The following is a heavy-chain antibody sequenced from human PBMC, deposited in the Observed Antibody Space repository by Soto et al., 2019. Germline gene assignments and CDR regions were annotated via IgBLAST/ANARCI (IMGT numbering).Heavy chain of an antibody. CDR3: GAGKKCNGTADY. CDR2: ISSNGGST. CDR1: GFTFSSYA. V-gene: IGHV3-64*01. J-gene: IGHJ4*02. Sequence: PGGSLRLSCAASGFTFSSYAMHWVRQAPGKGLEYVSAISSNGGSTYYANSVKGRFTISRDKSKNTLYLQMGSLRAEDMAVYYCGAGKKCNGTADYWGQGTLVTVSS. D-gene: IGHD3-10*01.